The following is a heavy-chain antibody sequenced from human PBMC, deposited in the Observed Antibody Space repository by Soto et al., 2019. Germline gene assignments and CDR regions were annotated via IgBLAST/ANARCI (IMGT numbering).Heavy chain of an antibody. D-gene: IGHD3-10*01. Sequence: ASVKVSCKASGYTFTNYDISGVRQATGQGLEWMGWMNPGSGNTGYAHKFQGRVTMTRNLSISTAYMELSRLGSDDTAIYYCARMASSGSLNWLDPWGQGTLVTVSS. CDR2: MNPGSGNT. CDR1: GYTFTNYD. V-gene: IGHV1-8*01. CDR3: ARMASSGSLNWLDP. J-gene: IGHJ5*02.